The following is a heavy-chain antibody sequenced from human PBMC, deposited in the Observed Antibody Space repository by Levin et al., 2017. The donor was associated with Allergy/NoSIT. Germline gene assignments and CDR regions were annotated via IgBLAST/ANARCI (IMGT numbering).Heavy chain of an antibody. J-gene: IGHJ4*02. Sequence: KISCKASGGTFSSYAISWVRQAPGQGLEWMGGIIPIFGTANYAQKFQGRVTITADESTSTAYMELSSLRSEDTAVYYCARPHPGGVEYYFDYWGQGTLVTVSS. D-gene: IGHD3-3*01. CDR3: ARPHPGGVEYYFDY. CDR1: GGTFSSYA. CDR2: IIPIFGTA. V-gene: IGHV1-69*01.